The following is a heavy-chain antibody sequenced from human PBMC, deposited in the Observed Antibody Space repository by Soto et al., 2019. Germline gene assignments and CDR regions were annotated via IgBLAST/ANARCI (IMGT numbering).Heavy chain of an antibody. CDR1: GFSFSSYA. CDR2: ISYDASNK. D-gene: IGHD6-19*01. Sequence: QVQLVESGGGVVQPGGSLRVSCAASGFSFSSYAMHWVRQAPGKGLERVAGISYDASNKYYADSVKGRFTVSRDNSKNTVYLQMNSLRVEDTAVYHCAKDLWPERGSGSPLDYWGQGTLVTVSS. V-gene: IGHV3-30*18. CDR3: AKDLWPERGSGSPLDY. J-gene: IGHJ4*02.